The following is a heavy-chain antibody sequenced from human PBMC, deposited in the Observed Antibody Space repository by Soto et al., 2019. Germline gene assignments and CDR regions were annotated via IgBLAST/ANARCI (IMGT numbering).Heavy chain of an antibody. V-gene: IGHV3-30-3*01. D-gene: IGHD3-10*01. CDR1: GFTFSSYA. CDR2: ISYDGSNK. Sequence: QVQLVESGGGVVQPGRSLRLSCAASGFTFSSYAMHWVRQAPGKGLEWVAVISYDGSNKYYADSVKGRFTISRDNSKYTLYLQMNSLRDADTAVYYCARDDWFGEFGYYGMDVWGQGTTVTVSS. CDR3: ARDDWFGEFGYYGMDV. J-gene: IGHJ6*02.